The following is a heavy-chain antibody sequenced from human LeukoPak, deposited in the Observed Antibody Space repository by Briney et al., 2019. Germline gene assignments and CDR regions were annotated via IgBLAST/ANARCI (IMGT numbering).Heavy chain of an antibody. D-gene: IGHD3-10*01. V-gene: IGHV4-59*01. Sequence: PSETLSLTCTVSGDSISSSYWSWIRQPPGKGLEWIGYVYYTGSSYYNPSLESRATTSIDMSKNQFSLKLTSMTAADTAVYYCAGYGSGSYYKAFDFWGQGILVTVSS. CDR2: VYYTGSS. J-gene: IGHJ4*02. CDR3: AGYGSGSYYKAFDF. CDR1: GDSISSSY.